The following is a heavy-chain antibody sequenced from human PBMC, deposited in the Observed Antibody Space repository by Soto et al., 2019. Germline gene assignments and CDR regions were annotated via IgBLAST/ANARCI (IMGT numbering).Heavy chain of an antibody. J-gene: IGHJ4*02. CDR1: GGSIGSSNW. CDR2: IHDSGST. V-gene: IGHV4-4*02. D-gene: IGHD6-13*01. Sequence: SETLSLTCAVSGGSIGSSNWWSWVRQSPGKGLEWIGSIHDSGSTYYSPSLKSRVTISVDTSKNQFSLKLSSVTAADTAVYYCARRGSSSWYGYWGQGTLVTVSS. CDR3: ARRGSSSWYGY.